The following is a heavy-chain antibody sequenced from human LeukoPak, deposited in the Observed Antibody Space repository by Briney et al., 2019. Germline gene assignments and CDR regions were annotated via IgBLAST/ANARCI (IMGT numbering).Heavy chain of an antibody. CDR2: INTDGSGT. J-gene: IGHJ4*02. V-gene: IGHV3-74*01. CDR3: ARILYYKTGRSTVTFASEIDY. CDR1: GFTFGSHW. Sequence: GGSLRLSCAAPGFTFGSHWMHWVPHAPGKGLVWVSRINTDGSGTDYADSVKGRFTISRDNAKNTLYLQMNSLRAEDTAVYYCARILYYKTGRSTVTFASEIDYWGQGTLVTVSS. D-gene: IGHD4-11*01.